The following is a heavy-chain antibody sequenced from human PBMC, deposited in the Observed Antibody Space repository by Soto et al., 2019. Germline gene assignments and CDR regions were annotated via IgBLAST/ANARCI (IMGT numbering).Heavy chain of an antibody. Sequence: QVQMVESGGGVVQPGTSLRLSCVVTGLTFSGYGMHWVRQAPGKGLEWVADITYDGSSTYYADAVKGRFTVSRDNSKNILYLQMISLRDADTAMYYCAKDQMGSVWRTLDSWGQGTLVIVSS. CDR2: ITYDGSST. V-gene: IGHV3-30*18. J-gene: IGHJ4*02. CDR3: AKDQMGSVWRTLDS. CDR1: GLTFSGYG. D-gene: IGHD3-10*01.